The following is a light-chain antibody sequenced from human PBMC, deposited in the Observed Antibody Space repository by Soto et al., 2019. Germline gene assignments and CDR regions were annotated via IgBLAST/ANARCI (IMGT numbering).Light chain of an antibody. CDR2: EAS. Sequence: DIQLTQSPSPLSASVGDRVYITCRTSQDVSSYLNWYQAKPGKAPKLLVYEASTLESGVPSRFSGSGSGTDFTLTISSLHPEDSATYYCQQSYGSPHFTFGPGTRVDI. CDR3: QQSYGSPHFT. V-gene: IGKV1-39*01. J-gene: IGKJ3*01. CDR1: QDVSSY.